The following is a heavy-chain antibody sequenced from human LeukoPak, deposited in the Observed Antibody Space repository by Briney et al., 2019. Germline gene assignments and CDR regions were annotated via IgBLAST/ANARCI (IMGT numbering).Heavy chain of an antibody. CDR2: ISYDGSNK. Sequence: GGSLRLSCAASGFTFSSYAMHWVRQAPGKGLEWVAVISYDGSNKYYADSVKGRFTISRDNSKNTLYLQMNSLRAEDTAVYYCARDAGDIVVVPAGQYNWFDPWGQGTLVTVSS. CDR3: ARDAGDIVVVPAGQYNWFDP. V-gene: IGHV3-30-3*01. CDR1: GFTFSSYA. D-gene: IGHD2-2*01. J-gene: IGHJ5*02.